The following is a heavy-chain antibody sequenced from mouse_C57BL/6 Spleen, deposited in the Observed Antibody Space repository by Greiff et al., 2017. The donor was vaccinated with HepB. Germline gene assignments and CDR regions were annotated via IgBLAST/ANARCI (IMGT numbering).Heavy chain of an antibody. V-gene: IGHV1-5*01. CDR3: TRSVIRGDYFDY. Sequence: VQLQQSGTVLARPGASVKMSCKTSGYTFTSYWMHWVKQRPGQGLEWIGAIYPGNSDTSYNQKFKGKAKLTAVTSASTAYMELSSLTNEDSAVYYCTRSVIRGDYFDYWGQGTTLTVSS. J-gene: IGHJ2*01. CDR1: GYTFTSYW. CDR2: IYPGNSDT. D-gene: IGHD3-2*02.